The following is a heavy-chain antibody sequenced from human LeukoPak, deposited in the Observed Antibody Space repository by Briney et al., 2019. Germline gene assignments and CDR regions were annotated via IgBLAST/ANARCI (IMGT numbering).Heavy chain of an antibody. CDR3: ARLWSGAPFDY. CDR1: GGSFTGYY. CDR2: IYHSGGT. J-gene: IGHJ4*02. Sequence: SETLSLTCAVYGGSFTGYYWSWIRQPPGKGLEWIGEIYHSGGTNYNPSLKSRVTISVDTSKNQFSLKLSSVTAADTAVYYCARLWSGAPFDYGGQGPLVTVPS. V-gene: IGHV4-34*01. D-gene: IGHD1-26*01.